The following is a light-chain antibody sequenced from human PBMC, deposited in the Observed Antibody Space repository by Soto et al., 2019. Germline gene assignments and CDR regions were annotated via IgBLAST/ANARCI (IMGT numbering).Light chain of an antibody. Sequence: QSALTQPASVSGSPGQSITISCTGTNSDVGGYNYVSWYQQHPGKAPKFMIYEVSSRPSGVSDRFSGSKSGNTASLTISGLQAEDEADYYCSSYTTSNTRQIVFGTGTKVTVL. CDR2: EVS. CDR1: NSDVGGYNY. CDR3: SSYTTSNTRQIV. V-gene: IGLV2-14*01. J-gene: IGLJ1*01.